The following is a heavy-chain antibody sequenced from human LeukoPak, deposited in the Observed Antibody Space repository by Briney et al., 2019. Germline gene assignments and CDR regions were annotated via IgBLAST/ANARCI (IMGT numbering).Heavy chain of an antibody. D-gene: IGHD5-18*01. J-gene: IGHJ4*02. Sequence: PSETLSLTCAVSGCSVGSSDWCWSWIRQPPGKDLEVIGYTYIRGDTNYNPSLKSRVTMSLDTSKNVLSLKTNSVTAADTAVYYCVRTARVFDYWGQGISVTASS. CDR2: TYIRGDT. CDR3: VRTARVFDY. CDR1: GCSVGSSDW. V-gene: IGHV4-4*09.